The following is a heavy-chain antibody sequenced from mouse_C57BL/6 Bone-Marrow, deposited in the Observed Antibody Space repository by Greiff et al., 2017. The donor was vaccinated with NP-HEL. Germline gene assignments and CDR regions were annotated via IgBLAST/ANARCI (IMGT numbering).Heavy chain of an antibody. CDR3: ARDWVWFAY. Sequence: QVQLKESGAELARPGASVKLSCKASGYTFTSYGISWVKQRTGQGLEWIGEIYPRSGNTYYNAKVKGKATLTADKSSSTAYMELRSLTSEDSAVYFCARDWVWFAYWGQGTLVTVSA. CDR1: GYTFTSYG. J-gene: IGHJ3*01. CDR2: IYPRSGNT. D-gene: IGHD4-1*01. V-gene: IGHV1-81*01.